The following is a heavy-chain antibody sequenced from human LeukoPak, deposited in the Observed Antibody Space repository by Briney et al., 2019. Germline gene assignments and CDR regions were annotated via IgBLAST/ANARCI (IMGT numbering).Heavy chain of an antibody. J-gene: IGHJ4*02. CDR2: VSYSGTIK. CDR3: VATSGSSTN. CDR1: GFTFSHYT. V-gene: IGHV3-30-3*01. Sequence: GRPLRLSCVASGFTFSHYTMHWVRQAPGQGLVWVAVVSYSGTIKSYADSVKSRLTISRDNSQNTLYLQMNSLRAEDTAVYYCVATSGSSTNWGQGTLVTVSS. D-gene: IGHD2-2*01.